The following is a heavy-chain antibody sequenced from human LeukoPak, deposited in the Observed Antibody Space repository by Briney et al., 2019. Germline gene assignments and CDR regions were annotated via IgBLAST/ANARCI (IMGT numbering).Heavy chain of an antibody. CDR3: ARDRQRDSSGWYAPADY. CDR2: ISYDGSNK. D-gene: IGHD6-19*01. V-gene: IGHV3-30-3*01. Sequence: GGSLRLSCAASGFTFSSYAMHWVRQAPGKGLEWVEVISYDGSNKYYADSVKGRFTISRDNSKNTLYLQMNSLRAEDTAVYYCARDRQRDSSGWYAPADYWGQGTLVTVSS. CDR1: GFTFSSYA. J-gene: IGHJ4*02.